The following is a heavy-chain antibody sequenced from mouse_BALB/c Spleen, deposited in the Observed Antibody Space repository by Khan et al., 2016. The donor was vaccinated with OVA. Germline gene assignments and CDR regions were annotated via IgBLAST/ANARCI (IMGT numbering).Heavy chain of an antibody. D-gene: IGHD2-4*01. CDR1: GFSLTTYG. Sequence: VELVESGPGLVQPSQSLSITCTVSGFSLTTYGVHWVRQSPGKGLEWLGVIWSGGSTDYNAAFISRLSISKDNSKSQVFFKMNSLQANDTAIYYCARNYYYDEGLAYWGQGTLVTVSA. V-gene: IGHV2-2*02. J-gene: IGHJ3*01. CDR3: ARNYYYDEGLAY. CDR2: IWSGGST.